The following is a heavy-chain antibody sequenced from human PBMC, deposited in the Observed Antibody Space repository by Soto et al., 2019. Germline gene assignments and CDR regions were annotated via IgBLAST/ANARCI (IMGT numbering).Heavy chain of an antibody. Sequence: QVQLVQSGAEVKKPGSSVKVSCKASGGTFSSYTISWVRQAPGQGLEWMGRIIPILGIANYAQEFQGRVTNSADKSMSTAYMELSSLRSEHTAVYYCAPSLSSSTEAYFDYWGQGSLVTVSS. CDR3: APSLSSSTEAYFDY. J-gene: IGHJ4*02. CDR2: IIPILGIA. CDR1: GGTFSSYT. V-gene: IGHV1-69*02. D-gene: IGHD4-17*01.